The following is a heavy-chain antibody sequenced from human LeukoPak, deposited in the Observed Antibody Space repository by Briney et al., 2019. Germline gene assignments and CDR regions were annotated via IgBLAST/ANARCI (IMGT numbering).Heavy chain of an antibody. Sequence: SDTLSLTCTVSGGSISSYYWSWLRQPPGKGLAWIGYIYYSGSTNYNPSLKSRVTISVDTSKNQFSLKLSSVTAADAAVYYCARAYYDSSGYYLDYWGRGTLVTVSS. CDR3: ARAYYDSSGYYLDY. D-gene: IGHD3-22*01. V-gene: IGHV4-59*07. J-gene: IGHJ4*02. CDR2: IYYSGST. CDR1: GGSISSYY.